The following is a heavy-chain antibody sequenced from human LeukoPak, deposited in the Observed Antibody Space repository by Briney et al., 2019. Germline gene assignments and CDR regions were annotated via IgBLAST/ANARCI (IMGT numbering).Heavy chain of an antibody. V-gene: IGHV3-30*02. D-gene: IGHD5-18*01. CDR3: AKEVDTAMVRNFDY. CDR2: IRYDGSNK. CDR1: GFTFSSYS. Sequence: PGGSLRLSCAASGFTFSSYSMNWVRQAPGKGLEWVAFIRYDGSNKYYADSVKGRFTISRDNSKNTLYLQMNSLRAEDTAVYYCAKEVDTAMVRNFDYWGQGTLVTVSS. J-gene: IGHJ4*02.